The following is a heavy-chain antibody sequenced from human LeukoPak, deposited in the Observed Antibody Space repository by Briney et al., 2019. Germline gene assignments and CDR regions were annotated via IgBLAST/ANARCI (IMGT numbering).Heavy chain of an antibody. CDR1: GFNFSAYG. CDR2: IRYDGNIK. Sequence: GGSLGLSCAASGFNFSAYGMHWVRQAPGKGLEWVTFIRYDGNIKYYADSVKGRFTISRDNSKNTLDLQMNSLRVEDTAVYYCAKPTSLKDANYGLTVTNYWGQGILVTVSP. J-gene: IGHJ4*02. V-gene: IGHV3-30*02. D-gene: IGHD3-10*01. CDR3: AKPTSLKDANYGLTVTNY.